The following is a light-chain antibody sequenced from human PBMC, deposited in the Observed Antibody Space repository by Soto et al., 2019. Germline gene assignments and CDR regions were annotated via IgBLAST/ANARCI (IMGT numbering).Light chain of an antibody. J-gene: IGLJ1*01. CDR2: YDD. Sequence: QSVLTQPPSVSAAPRQRVTISCSGGSSNIGNNAVNWYQQLPGKPPKHVIYYDDLVPSGISDRFSGSKSGTSASLAISGLQSEDEADYYCAAWDDGLNGYVFGSGTKLTVL. CDR1: SSNIGNNA. V-gene: IGLV1-36*01. CDR3: AAWDDGLNGYV.